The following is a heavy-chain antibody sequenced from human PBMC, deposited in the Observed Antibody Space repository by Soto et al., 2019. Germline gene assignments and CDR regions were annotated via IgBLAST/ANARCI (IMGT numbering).Heavy chain of an antibody. Sequence: QITLNESGPTVVRPTETLTLTCRFSGFSLTTSGVGVGWIRQSPGKAPEWLVLIYWDDDKRYSASLKSRLTITKDTSKNQVVLTVSDLDPTDTATYYCAHRVLRTVFGLVTTTAIYFDFWGQGTPVAVSS. D-gene: IGHD3-3*01. CDR3: AHRVLRTVFGLVTTTAIYFDF. CDR1: GFSLTTSGVG. V-gene: IGHV2-5*02. CDR2: IYWDDDK. J-gene: IGHJ4*02.